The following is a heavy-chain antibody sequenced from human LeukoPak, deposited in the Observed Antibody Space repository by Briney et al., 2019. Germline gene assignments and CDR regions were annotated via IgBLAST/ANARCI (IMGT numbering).Heavy chain of an antibody. Sequence: GGSLRLSCAASGFTFSSYGMHWVRQAPGKGLEWVGRIKSKTDGGTTDYAAPVKGRFTISRDDSKNTLYLQMNSLKTKDTAVYYCTGRSSPEGWGQGTMVTVSS. D-gene: IGHD6-13*01. CDR2: IKSKTDGGTT. J-gene: IGHJ3*01. V-gene: IGHV3-15*01. CDR1: GFTFSSYG. CDR3: TGRSSPEG.